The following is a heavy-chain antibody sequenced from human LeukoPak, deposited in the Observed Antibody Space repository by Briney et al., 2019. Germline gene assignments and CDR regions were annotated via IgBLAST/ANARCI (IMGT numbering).Heavy chain of an antibody. V-gene: IGHV3-23*01. CDR1: GFTFDSYA. CDR3: AKDLKPHQYSYYFHF. J-gene: IGHJ4*02. CDR2: ISGSGGAT. Sequence: PGGSLRLSCVASGFTFDSYAMGWVRQAPGKGLDWVSAISGSGGATYYADSVKGRFTISRDNFRKTMYLEMNNLRAEDTAVYYCAKDLKPHQYSYYFHFWGQGTLVTVSS. D-gene: IGHD2-15*01.